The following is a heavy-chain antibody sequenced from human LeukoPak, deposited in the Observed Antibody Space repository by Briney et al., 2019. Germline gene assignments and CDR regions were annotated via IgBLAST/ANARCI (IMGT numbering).Heavy chain of an antibody. CDR2: INTDGTST. J-gene: IGHJ5*02. CDR3: ARDAGDCGGDCPRWFDP. V-gene: IGHV3-74*01. D-gene: IGHD2-21*02. CDR1: GFTFSRYW. Sequence: GGSLRLSCAASGFTFSRYWMHWVRQAPGKGLVWVSRINTDGTSTSYADSVKGRFTISRDNAKNTVDLQMNSLRGEDTAVYYCARDAGDCGGDCPRWFDPWGQGTLVTVSS.